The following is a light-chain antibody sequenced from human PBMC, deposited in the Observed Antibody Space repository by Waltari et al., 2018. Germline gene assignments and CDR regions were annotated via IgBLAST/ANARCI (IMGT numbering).Light chain of an antibody. CDR3: QHYVRLPAT. CDR1: QSVSRA. J-gene: IGKJ1*01. V-gene: IGKV3-20*01. Sequence: EIVLTQSPGSLSSSPGERVTLSCRASQSVSRALAWYQQKPGQAHRLLIFGASNRATGIPDRFSGSGCETDFSLTISRLEPEDFAVYYCQHYVRLPATFGRGTKVEIK. CDR2: GAS.